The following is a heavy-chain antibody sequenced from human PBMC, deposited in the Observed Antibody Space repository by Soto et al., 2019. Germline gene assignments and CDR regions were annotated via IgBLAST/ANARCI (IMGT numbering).Heavy chain of an antibody. CDR1: VFSITNSGVG. D-gene: IGHD2-21*02. CDR3: AHRVLRAVLGLVTTSAIYFDF. V-gene: IGHV2-5*02. J-gene: IGHJ4*02. CDR2: IYCDDDK. Sequence: QITLNESGPTQVKPSQSNTLNCTFSVFSITNSGVGVGWIRQSPGKAPEWLALIYCDDDKRYSPSLKSRLNITKDTSKNLVVLTMDDLDPADTATYYCAHRVLRAVLGLVTTSAIYFDFWGQGTPVAVSS.